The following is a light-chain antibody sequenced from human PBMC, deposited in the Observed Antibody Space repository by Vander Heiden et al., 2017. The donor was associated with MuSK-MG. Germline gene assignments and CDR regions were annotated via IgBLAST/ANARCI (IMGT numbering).Light chain of an antibody. CDR2: DVT. CDR3: SSYASTNTVV. Sequence: QSALPPPASVSGSPGQSITISCTGTNSDVGGYNYVSWYQQLPGTAPKLMIYDVTDRPSGVSNRFSGSKSGNTASLAISRLQAEDEADYYCSSYASTNTVVFGGGTKLTVL. CDR1: NSDVGGYNY. J-gene: IGLJ2*01. V-gene: IGLV2-14*03.